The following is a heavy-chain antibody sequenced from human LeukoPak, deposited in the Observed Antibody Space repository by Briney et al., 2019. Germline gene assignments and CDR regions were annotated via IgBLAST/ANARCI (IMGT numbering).Heavy chain of an antibody. CDR1: GVSFSDYY. Sequence: PSETLSLTCAVYGVSFSDYYWTWIRQPPGKGLEWIGEINHSGSTNYNPSLKNRVTISVDTSKNQLSLKLSSVTAADTAVYYCARGSSLGIKGGTWFDPWGQGTLVTVSS. CDR3: ARGSSLGIKGGTWFDP. J-gene: IGHJ5*02. V-gene: IGHV4-34*01. CDR2: INHSGST. D-gene: IGHD7-27*01.